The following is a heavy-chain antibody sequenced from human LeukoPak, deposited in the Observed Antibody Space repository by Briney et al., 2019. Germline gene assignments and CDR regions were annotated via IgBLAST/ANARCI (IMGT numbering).Heavy chain of an antibody. CDR2: IYHSGST. Sequence: NASETLSLTCTVSGGSISSSSYYWGGIRQPPGKGLEWIGSIYHSGSTYYNASLKSRVTISVAPSKNRFSLRLSPVTAAETAVYYCARVLAGTENFYFYYNMDVWGKGTTVTVSS. D-gene: IGHD1-1*01. V-gene: IGHV4-39*07. CDR1: GGSISSSSYY. J-gene: IGHJ6*03. CDR3: ARVLAGTENFYFYYNMDV.